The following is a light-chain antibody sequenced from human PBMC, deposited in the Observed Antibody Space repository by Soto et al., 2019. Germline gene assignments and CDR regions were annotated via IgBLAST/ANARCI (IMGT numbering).Light chain of an antibody. CDR1: SSNIGSNF. J-gene: IGLJ1*01. V-gene: IGLV1-47*01. CDR2: RNN. CDR3: SSYRSIGSLV. Sequence: QSVLTQPPSASGTPGQRVTISCSGSSSNIGSNFVYWYQQFPGTAPKLLIYRNNQRPSGVPDRFSGSKSGTSASLAISGLPSEDEADYYCSSYRSIGSLVFGTGTKVTVL.